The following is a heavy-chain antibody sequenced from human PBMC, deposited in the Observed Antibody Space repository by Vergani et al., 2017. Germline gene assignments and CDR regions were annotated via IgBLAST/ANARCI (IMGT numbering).Heavy chain of an antibody. Sequence: QLQLQESGPGLVKPSETLSLTCTVSGGSISSSSYYWGWIRQPPGKGLEWIGSIYYSGSTYYNPSLKSRVTISVDTSKNQFSLKLSSVTAADTAVYYCARVAGGSGWYVRPYYFDYWGQGTLVTVSS. CDR2: IYYSGST. V-gene: IGHV4-39*01. CDR1: GGSISSSSYY. J-gene: IGHJ4*02. D-gene: IGHD6-19*01. CDR3: ARVAGGSGWYVRPYYFDY.